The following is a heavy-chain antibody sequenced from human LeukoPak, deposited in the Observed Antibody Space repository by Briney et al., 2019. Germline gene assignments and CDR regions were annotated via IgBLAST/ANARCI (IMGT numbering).Heavy chain of an antibody. V-gene: IGHV4-39*01. Sequence: SETLSLTCTVSGGSIRSSYYYWGWIRQPPGTGLEWIGSIYDSGSTYYNPSLKSRVTISVDTSKNQFSLKLNSVTAADTAVYYCARGGSRLTTAGDLDYWGQGTLVTVSS. CDR3: ARGGSRLTTAGDLDY. CDR1: GGSIRSSYYY. D-gene: IGHD3-16*01. J-gene: IGHJ4*02. CDR2: IYDSGST.